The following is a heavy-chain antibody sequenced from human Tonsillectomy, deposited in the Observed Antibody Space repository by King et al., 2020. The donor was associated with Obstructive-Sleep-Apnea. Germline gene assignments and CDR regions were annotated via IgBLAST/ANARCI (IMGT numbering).Heavy chain of an antibody. CDR2: IAYDGSNK. J-gene: IGHJ5*02. D-gene: IGHD3-10*01. Sequence: VQLVESGGGVVQPGRSLRLSCAASRFTFSSYGMHWVRQAPGKGLEWVAVIAYDGSNKYYADSVKGRFTISRDNSKNTLSLQMNSLRAEYTAVYYCAKDRDYYGQTGFDPWGQGTLVTVSS. CDR1: RFTFSSYG. CDR3: AKDRDYYGQTGFDP. V-gene: IGHV3-30*18.